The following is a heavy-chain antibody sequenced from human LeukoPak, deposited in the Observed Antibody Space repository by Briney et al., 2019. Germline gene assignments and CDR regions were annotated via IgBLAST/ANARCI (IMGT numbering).Heavy chain of an antibody. CDR2: IRYDGSNK. Sequence: GGSLRLSCAASGFTFSSYGMHWVRQAPGKGLEWVAFIRYDGSNKYYADSVKGRLTISRDNSKNTLYLQMNSLRAEDTAVYYCARGGHLPYDSWPRPYYYYYYMDVWGKGTTVTVSS. V-gene: IGHV3-30*02. J-gene: IGHJ6*03. D-gene: IGHD5-12*01. CDR1: GFTFSSYG. CDR3: ARGGHLPYDSWPRPYYYYYYMDV.